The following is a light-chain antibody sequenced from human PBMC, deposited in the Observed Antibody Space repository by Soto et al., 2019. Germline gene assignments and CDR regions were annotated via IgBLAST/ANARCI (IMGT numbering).Light chain of an antibody. CDR2: DAS. Sequence: DIQMTQSPSSLSASVGDRVSITCQASQDISTFLNWYQQKPGQAPKLLIYDASNLETGVPSRFSGTGSGTDFTLTITSLHSEDVAEYYCQQFEDLPLSFGPGTTVDI. CDR1: QDISTF. V-gene: IGKV1-33*01. J-gene: IGKJ3*01. CDR3: QQFEDLPLS.